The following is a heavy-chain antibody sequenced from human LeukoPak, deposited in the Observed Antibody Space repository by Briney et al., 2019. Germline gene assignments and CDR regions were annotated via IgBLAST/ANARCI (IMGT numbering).Heavy chain of an antibody. D-gene: IGHD6-13*01. CDR1: GGSISSYY. CDR2: IYYSGST. V-gene: IGHV4-59*01. Sequence: KPSETLSLTCTVSGGSISSYYWSWIRQPPGKGLEWIGYIYYSGSTNYNPSLKSRVTISVDTSKNRFSLKLSSVTAADTAVYYCARSWSSWYGAFDIWGQGTMVTVSP. J-gene: IGHJ3*02. CDR3: ARSWSSWYGAFDI.